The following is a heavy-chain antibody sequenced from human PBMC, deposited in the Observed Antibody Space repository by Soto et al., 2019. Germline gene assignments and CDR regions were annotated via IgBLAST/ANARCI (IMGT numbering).Heavy chain of an antibody. D-gene: IGHD6-13*01. Sequence: SETLSLTCTVSGGSISSSSYYWGWIRQPPGKGLERIGSIYYSGSTYYNPSLKSRVTISVDTSKNQFSLKLSSVTAADTAVYYCARSPKVRSSSWYGKLGWFDPWGQGTLVTVSS. CDR1: GGSISSSSYY. J-gene: IGHJ5*02. CDR2: IYYSGST. CDR3: ARSPKVRSSSWYGKLGWFDP. V-gene: IGHV4-39*07.